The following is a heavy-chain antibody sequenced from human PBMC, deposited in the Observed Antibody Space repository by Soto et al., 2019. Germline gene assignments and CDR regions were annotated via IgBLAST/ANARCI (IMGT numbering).Heavy chain of an antibody. CDR3: AKDLAYSGYDQNWFDP. CDR2: ISGSGGST. J-gene: IGHJ5*02. D-gene: IGHD5-12*01. CDR1: GFTFNTYA. V-gene: IGHV3-23*01. Sequence: RLSCAASGFTFNTYAMTWVPQAPGKGLEWVSLISGSGGSTYYVDSVKGRFTISRDNSENTLYLQMNSLRAEDTAVYYCAKDLAYSGYDQNWFDPWGQGALVTVSS.